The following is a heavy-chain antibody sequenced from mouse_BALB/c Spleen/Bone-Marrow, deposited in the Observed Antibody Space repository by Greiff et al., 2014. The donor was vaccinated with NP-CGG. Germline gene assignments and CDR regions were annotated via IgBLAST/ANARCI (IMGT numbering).Heavy chain of an antibody. CDR1: GFTFSSFV. J-gene: IGHJ2*01. CDR2: ISSGSSTI. D-gene: IGHD4-1*01. CDR3: TRGGNWEDFDY. V-gene: IGHV5-17*02. Sequence: EVHLVESGGGLVQPGGSRKLSCAASGFTFSSFVMHWVRQAPERGLEWVAYISSGSSTIFYADTVKGRFTISRDNPKNTLFLQMTSLRSEDTAMYYCTRGGNWEDFDYWGQGTTLTVSS.